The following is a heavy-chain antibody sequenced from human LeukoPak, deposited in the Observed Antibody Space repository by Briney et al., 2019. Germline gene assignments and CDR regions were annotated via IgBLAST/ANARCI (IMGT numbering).Heavy chain of an antibody. J-gene: IGHJ4*02. CDR1: GYTFTSYD. CDR2: VNPNSGNT. CDR3: ARVPYVGSYYGRYHFDY. Sequence: ASVKVSCKASGYTFTSYDINWVRQATGQGLEWMGWVNPNSGNTGYAQKFQGRVTMTRNTSISTAYMELSSLRSEDTAVYYCARVPYVGSYYGRYHFDYWGQGTLVTVSS. V-gene: IGHV1-8*01. D-gene: IGHD1-26*01.